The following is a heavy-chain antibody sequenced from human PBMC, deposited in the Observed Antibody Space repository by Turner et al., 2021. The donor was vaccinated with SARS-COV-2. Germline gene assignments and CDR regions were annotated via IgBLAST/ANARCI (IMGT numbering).Heavy chain of an antibody. D-gene: IGHD6-13*01. CDR2: IKQDGSEK. V-gene: IGHV3-7*01. CDR3: ARDLMFTAAAPYGMDV. Sequence: GLEWVANIKQDGSEKYYVDSVKGRFTIPRDNAKNSLYLQMNSLRAEDTAVYYCARDLMFTAAAPYGMDVWGQGTTVTVSS. J-gene: IGHJ6*02.